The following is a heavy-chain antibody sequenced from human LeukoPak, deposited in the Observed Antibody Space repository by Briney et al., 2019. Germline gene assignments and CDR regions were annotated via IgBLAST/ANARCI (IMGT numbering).Heavy chain of an antibody. CDR2: IIPIIGTA. V-gene: IGHV1-69*13. J-gene: IGHJ5*02. CDR1: GGTFSSYA. D-gene: IGHD2-2*01. CDR3: ASKGGVVPAHFGGWFDP. Sequence: SVKVSCKASGGTFSSYAISWVRQAPGQGLEWMGGIIPIIGTANYAQKFQGRVTITADESTSTAYMELSSLRSEDTAVYYCASKGGVVPAHFGGWFDPWGQGTLVTVSS.